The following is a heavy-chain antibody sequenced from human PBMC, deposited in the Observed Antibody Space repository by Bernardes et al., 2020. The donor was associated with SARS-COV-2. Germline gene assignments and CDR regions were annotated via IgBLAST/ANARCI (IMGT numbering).Heavy chain of an antibody. D-gene: IGHD2-21*02. J-gene: IGHJ1*01. CDR2: IWYDGSNK. Sequence: GRSLRLSCAASGFTFSSYGMHWVRQAPGKGLEWVAVIWYDGSNKYYADSVKGRFTISRDNSKNTLYLQMNSLRAEDTAVYYCARDLSAYCGGDCFQPWGQGTLVTVSS. CDR1: GFTFSSYG. V-gene: IGHV3-33*01. CDR3: ARDLSAYCGGDCFQP.